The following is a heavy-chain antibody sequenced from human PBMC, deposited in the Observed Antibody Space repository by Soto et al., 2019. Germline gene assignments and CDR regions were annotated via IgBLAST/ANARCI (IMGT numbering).Heavy chain of an antibody. J-gene: IGHJ4*02. CDR2: IDWADDK. D-gene: IGHD5-18*01. CDR1: GFSLSTTGMC. CDR3: SRAVGGFTYGYPDY. V-gene: IGHV2-70*01. Sequence: SGPTLVNPTQTLTLTCTFSGFSLSTTGMCVSWIRQPPGKALEWLALIDWADDKYYSTSLKTRLTISKDTSKNQVVLTMTNVEPVDTATYFCSRAVGGFTYGYPDYWGQGTLVTVCS.